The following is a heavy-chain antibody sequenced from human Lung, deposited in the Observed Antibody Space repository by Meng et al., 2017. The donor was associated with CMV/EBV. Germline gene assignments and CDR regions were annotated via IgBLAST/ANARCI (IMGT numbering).Heavy chain of an antibody. J-gene: IGHJ4*02. D-gene: IGHD2-21*02. CDR1: VGSISSSNL. CDR2: IYHSGST. CDR3: ARIERRRILKYCGSDCSTTDY. V-gene: IGHV4-4*02. Sequence: VQLQESGPGLVKPSGTMSLTCAVSVGSISSSNLWTWVRQVPGKGLEWIGEIYHSGSTNYNPSLKSRVTISVDKFKNQFSLKLGSVTAADTAVYYCARIERRRILKYCGSDCSTTDYWGQGTLVTVSS.